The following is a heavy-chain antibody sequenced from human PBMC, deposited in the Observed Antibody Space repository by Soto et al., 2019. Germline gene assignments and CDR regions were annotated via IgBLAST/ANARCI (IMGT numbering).Heavy chain of an antibody. Sequence: ASVKVSCKASGGTFSSYAISWVRQAPGQGLEWMGWISAYNGNTNYAQKLQGRVTMTSDTSTSTAYMELRSLRSDDTAVYYCARDYGSTSYGMDVWGQGTTVTVSS. CDR2: ISAYNGNT. CDR1: GGTFSSYA. J-gene: IGHJ6*02. D-gene: IGHD3-10*01. CDR3: ARDYGSTSYGMDV. V-gene: IGHV1-18*01.